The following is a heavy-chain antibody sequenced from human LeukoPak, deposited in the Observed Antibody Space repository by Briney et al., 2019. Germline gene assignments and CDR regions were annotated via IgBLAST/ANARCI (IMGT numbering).Heavy chain of an antibody. J-gene: IGHJ6*03. CDR2: NKSKTEGGTT. D-gene: IGHD3-10*01. CDR3: NTIGPYCYYYYMDV. CDR1: GITQNNAG. V-gene: IGHV3-15*01. Sequence: VGSLRLSSAASGITQNNAGISWGRQSPGPGVRRVGGNKSKTEGGTTNYAAPLKGRLTIARDDSKNTLHLQMKNMKTEDTAAYYCNTIGPYCYYYYMDVWGKGTTVTVSS.